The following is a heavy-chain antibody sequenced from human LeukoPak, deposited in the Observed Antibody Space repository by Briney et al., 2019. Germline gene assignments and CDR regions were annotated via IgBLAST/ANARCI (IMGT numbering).Heavy chain of an antibody. D-gene: IGHD5-18*01. Sequence: PGGSLRLSCAASGFTFDDYAMHWVRQAPGKGLEWVSGISWNSGSIGYEDSVKGRFTISRDNAKNSLYLQMNSLRDEDTALYYCAKDGGGYSYGYFGYWGQGTLVTVSS. V-gene: IGHV3-9*01. CDR2: ISWNSGSI. CDR3: AKDGGGYSYGYFGY. J-gene: IGHJ4*02. CDR1: GFTFDDYA.